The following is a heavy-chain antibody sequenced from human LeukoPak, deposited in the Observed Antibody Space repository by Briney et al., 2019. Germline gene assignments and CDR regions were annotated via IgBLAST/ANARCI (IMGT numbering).Heavy chain of an antibody. CDR1: GFIFGSYW. CDR2: INGDGTST. Sequence: GGSLRLSCAASGFIFGSYWMHWVRQKPGEGPLWLSRINGDGTSTAYAHSVQGRFIISRDNAKNTLYLQMNSLRVDDTAVYYCTRQWHTPSDYWGQGTVATVSS. CDR3: TRQWHTPSDY. V-gene: IGHV3-74*03. D-gene: IGHD6-19*01. J-gene: IGHJ4*02.